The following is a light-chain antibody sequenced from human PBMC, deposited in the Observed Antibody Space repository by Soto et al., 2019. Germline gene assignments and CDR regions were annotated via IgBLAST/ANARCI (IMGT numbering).Light chain of an antibody. J-gene: IGKJ1*01. CDR3: LQHNAYPWT. Sequence: DIKMTQSPSSLSASVGDRVTMTCRASQDIGINLGWFQQKPGKAPKRLIYVASSLQSGVPSRFSGSGSGTEFTLTISSLQPEDFASYFCLQHNAYPWTFGQGTKVDI. CDR2: VAS. CDR1: QDIGIN. V-gene: IGKV1-17*01.